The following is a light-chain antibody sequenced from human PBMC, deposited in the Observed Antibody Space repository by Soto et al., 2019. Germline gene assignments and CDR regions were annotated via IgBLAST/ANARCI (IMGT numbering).Light chain of an antibody. Sequence: DIPMTQYPSTLSASVGDRVTITCRASQSISSWLAWYQQKPGKDPKLLIYDASSLESGVPSRYSGSGSGTEFSLTISSLQPDDFAPYYCQQYNSYSQTFGQGTKVEIK. CDR1: QSISSW. J-gene: IGKJ1*01. V-gene: IGKV1-5*01. CDR3: QQYNSYSQT. CDR2: DAS.